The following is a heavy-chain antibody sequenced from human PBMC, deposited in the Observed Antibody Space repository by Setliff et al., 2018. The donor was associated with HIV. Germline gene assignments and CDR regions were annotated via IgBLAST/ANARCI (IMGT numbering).Heavy chain of an antibody. CDR1: GASVNSHY. CDR2: LYYSGNT. V-gene: IGHV4-59*02. Sequence: SETLSLTCTASGASVNSHYWAWIRQPPGKGLEWIGSLYYSGNTNYNPSLKSRVTISADTSKNQFSLKLRSVTAADTAVYYCAGVLSSGYYDGPWGQGTLVTVSS. J-gene: IGHJ5*02. D-gene: IGHD3-22*01. CDR3: AGVLSSGYYDGP.